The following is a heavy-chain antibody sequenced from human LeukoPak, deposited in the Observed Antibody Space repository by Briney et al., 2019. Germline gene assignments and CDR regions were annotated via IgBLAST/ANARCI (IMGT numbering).Heavy chain of an antibody. CDR3: ARVSQWELLGNDAFDI. Sequence: SQTLSLTCTVSGGSISSGNYYWTWIRQPAGKGLEWIGRIYTSGSTNYNPSLTSRVTMSVDTSKNQFSLKLSSVTAADTAVYYCARVSQWELLGNDAFDIWGQGTMVTVSS. J-gene: IGHJ3*02. V-gene: IGHV4-61*02. D-gene: IGHD1-26*01. CDR1: GGSISSGNYY. CDR2: IYTSGST.